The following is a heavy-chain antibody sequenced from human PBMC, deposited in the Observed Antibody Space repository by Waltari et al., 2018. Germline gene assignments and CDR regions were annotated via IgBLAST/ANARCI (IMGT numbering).Heavy chain of an antibody. D-gene: IGHD2-21*02. V-gene: IGHV1-69*01. CDR2: IITIFGTA. Sequence: QVQLVQSGAEVKKPGSSVKVSCKASGGTFSSYAISWVRQAPGQGLEWMGGIITIFGTANYAQKFQGRVTITADESTSTAYMELSSLRSEDTAVYYCARDRGLAYCGGDCYPPYGMDVWGQGTTVTVSS. CDR1: GGTFSSYA. CDR3: ARDRGLAYCGGDCYPPYGMDV. J-gene: IGHJ6*02.